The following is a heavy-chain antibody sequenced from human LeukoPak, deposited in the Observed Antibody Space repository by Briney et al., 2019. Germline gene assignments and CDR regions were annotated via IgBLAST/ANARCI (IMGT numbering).Heavy chain of an antibody. CDR1: GFTFSSYA. D-gene: IGHD3-3*01. Sequence: GRSLRLSCAASGFTFSSYAMHWVRQAPGKGLEWVAVISYDGSNKYYADSVKGRFTISRDNSKNTLYLQMNSLRAEDTAVYSCVRPVLRFLLDADAFDIWGQGTMVTVSS. CDR2: ISYDGSNK. J-gene: IGHJ3*02. CDR3: VRPVLRFLLDADAFDI. V-gene: IGHV3-30-3*01.